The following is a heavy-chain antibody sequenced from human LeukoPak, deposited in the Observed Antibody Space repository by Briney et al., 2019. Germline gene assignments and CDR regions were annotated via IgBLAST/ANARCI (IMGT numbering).Heavy chain of an antibody. CDR2: IFYSETT. Sequence: SETLSLTCTVSGGSISSYYWSWIRQPLGKGLEWIGYIFYSETTQYSPPLKSRVTISVNTSKNQFSLKLNSVTAANTAVYYCAKWGVVTAFDYWGQGTLVTVSS. CDR3: AKWGVVTAFDY. CDR1: GGSISSYY. V-gene: IGHV4-59*08. J-gene: IGHJ4*02. D-gene: IGHD2-21*02.